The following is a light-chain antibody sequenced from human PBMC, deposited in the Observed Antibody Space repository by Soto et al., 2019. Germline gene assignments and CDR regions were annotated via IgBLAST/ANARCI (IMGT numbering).Light chain of an antibody. V-gene: IGKV1-9*01. J-gene: IGKJ4*01. CDR3: QQYYSYPLT. CDR2: GAS. CDR1: QAISSH. Sequence: DIQLTQSPSFLSASVGGRVTITCRASQAISSHLAWYQQKPGKAPNLLIYGASTLQSGVPSRFSGSGSGTQFTLTISSLQPEDFATYYCQQYYSYPLTFGGGTKVEIK.